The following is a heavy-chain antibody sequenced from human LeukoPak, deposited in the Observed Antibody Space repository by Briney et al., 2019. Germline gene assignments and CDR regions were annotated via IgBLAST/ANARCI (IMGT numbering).Heavy chain of an antibody. D-gene: IGHD5-18*01. V-gene: IGHV1-2*02. CDR3: AGRPDTAIVPIFDY. J-gene: IGHJ4*02. CDR1: GYTFTGYY. CDR2: INPNTGGT. Sequence: GASVKVSCKASGYTFTGYYVHWVRQAPGRRLEWMGWINPNTGGTNYAQKFQGRVTMTGDTSISTAYMELSRLSSDDTAVYYCAGRPDTAIVPIFDYWGQGTLVTVSS.